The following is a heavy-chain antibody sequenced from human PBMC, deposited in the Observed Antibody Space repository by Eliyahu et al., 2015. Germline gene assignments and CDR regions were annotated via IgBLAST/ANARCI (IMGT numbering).Heavy chain of an antibody. Sequence: QVQLVESGGGVVQPGRSLRLSCAAXGXTFSSYAMHWVRQAPGKGLEWVAVISYDGSNKYYADSVKGRFTISRDNSKNTLYLQMNSLRAEDTAVYYCARGPVGAALDYWGQGTLVTVSS. V-gene: IGHV3-30*01. CDR1: GXTFSSYA. D-gene: IGHD1-26*01. J-gene: IGHJ4*02. CDR3: ARGPVGAALDY. CDR2: ISYDGSNK.